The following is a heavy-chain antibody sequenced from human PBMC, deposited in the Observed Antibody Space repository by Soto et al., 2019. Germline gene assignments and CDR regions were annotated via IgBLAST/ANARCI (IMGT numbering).Heavy chain of an antibody. CDR1: GGSISSYY. V-gene: IGHV4-59*08. J-gene: IGHJ6*02. Sequence: QVQLQESGPGLVKPSETLSLSCTVSGGSISSYYWSWFRQSPGKRMEWIGYVHHSWGSSYNPSLQSRVAISVDTSKSQLSLKVTSVTATDSAVYYCARQGFGPLHGLVDVWGQGTTVTVSS. CDR3: ARQGFGPLHGLVDV. CDR2: VHHSWGS. D-gene: IGHD3-10*01.